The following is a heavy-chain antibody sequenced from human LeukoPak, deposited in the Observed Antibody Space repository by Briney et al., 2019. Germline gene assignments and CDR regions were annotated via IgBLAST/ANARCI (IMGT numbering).Heavy chain of an antibody. D-gene: IGHD1-26*01. CDR2: IHASGST. CDR3: ARDIGSRI. CDR1: GASISTYY. V-gene: IGHV4-4*07. Sequence: SETLSLTCTVSGASISTYYWSWFRQPAGKGLEWIGRIHASGSTYYNPSLKSRVSMSIDMSKNQFSLRLNSVTAADTAVFYCARDIGSRIWGKGTTVIVSS. J-gene: IGHJ6*04.